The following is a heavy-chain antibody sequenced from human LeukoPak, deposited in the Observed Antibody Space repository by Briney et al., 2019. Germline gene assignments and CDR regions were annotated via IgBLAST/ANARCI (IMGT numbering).Heavy chain of an antibody. J-gene: IGHJ5*02. CDR3: ARDPPFDP. CDR1: GYTFTNYA. Sequence: ASVKVSCKASGYTFTNYAIHWVRQAPGQGLEWMGLIDTGNGETKYSQKFQGRVTITRDTSATTAYMELSGLRPEDTAVYYCARDPPFDPWGQGTLVTVSS. V-gene: IGHV1-3*04. CDR2: IDTGNGET.